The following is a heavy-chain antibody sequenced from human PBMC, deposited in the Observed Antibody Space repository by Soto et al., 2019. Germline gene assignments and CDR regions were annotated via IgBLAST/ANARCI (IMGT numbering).Heavy chain of an antibody. Sequence: AVKVSCKASGCTFNNYVINWVRQAPGQGLEWMAGIISIFGTPNYAQKLQGRVTITADKSTSTAYMELNSLRSEDTAVYYCAGRCDGTNCLAHFDYWGQGTLVTVSS. D-gene: IGHD2-2*01. CDR3: AGRCDGTNCLAHFDY. CDR1: GCTFNNYV. J-gene: IGHJ4*02. V-gene: IGHV1-69*06. CDR2: IISIFGTP.